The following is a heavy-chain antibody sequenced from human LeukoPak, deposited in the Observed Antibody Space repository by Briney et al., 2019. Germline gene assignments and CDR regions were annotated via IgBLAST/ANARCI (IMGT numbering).Heavy chain of an antibody. V-gene: IGHV5-51*01. CDR2: IYPGDSDT. Sequence: GASLQISCKGSGSSFTSYWIGWVRQLPGKGLEWMGIIYPGDSDTRYSPSFQGQVTISADKSISTAYLQWSSLKASDTAMYYCARHLEGAPYDAFDIWGQGTMVTVSS. CDR1: GSSFTSYW. CDR3: ARHLEGAPYDAFDI. D-gene: IGHD1-26*01. J-gene: IGHJ3*02.